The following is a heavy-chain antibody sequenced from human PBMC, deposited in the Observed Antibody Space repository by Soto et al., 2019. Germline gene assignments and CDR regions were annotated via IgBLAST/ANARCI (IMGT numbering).Heavy chain of an antibody. V-gene: IGHV6-1*01. Sequence: SHTRSLTCAISGYSVSSTSAAWSLIRQSPSRGLEWLGRTYYRSKWYSDYAVSVKSRITINPDTSKNQYSLQLNSVTPEDTAVYYCARGSYYSGWVWGQGTLVTVSS. CDR1: GYSVSSTSAA. D-gene: IGHD6-19*01. J-gene: IGHJ4*02. CDR2: TYYRSKWYS. CDR3: ARGSYYSGWV.